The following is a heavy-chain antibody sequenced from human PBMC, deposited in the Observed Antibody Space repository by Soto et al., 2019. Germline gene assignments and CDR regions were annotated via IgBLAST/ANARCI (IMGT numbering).Heavy chain of an antibody. CDR2: ISYDGSNK. CDR1: GFTFSSYG. D-gene: IGHD2-21*02. Sequence: QVQLVESGGGVVQPGRSLRLSCAASGFTFSSYGMHWVRQAPGKGLEWVAVISYDGSNKYYADSVKGRFTISRDNSKNTLYLQMNSLRAEDTAVYYCAKCVVVTVQSHYYGMDVWGQGTTVTVSS. J-gene: IGHJ6*02. CDR3: AKCVVVTVQSHYYGMDV. V-gene: IGHV3-30*18.